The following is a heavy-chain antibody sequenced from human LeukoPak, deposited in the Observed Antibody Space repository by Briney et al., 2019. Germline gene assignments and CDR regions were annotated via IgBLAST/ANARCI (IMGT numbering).Heavy chain of an antibody. V-gene: IGHV1-18*04. CDR2: FSAYNGNT. CDR1: GYTFTSYG. CDR3: ARQYYYGSGSYYNGVPFPFDP. D-gene: IGHD3-10*01. Sequence: ASVKVSCKASGYTFTSYGISWVRQAPGQGLEWMGWFSAYNGNTNYAQKLQGRVTMTTDTSTSTAYMELRSLRSDDTAVYYCARQYYYGSGSYYNGVPFPFDPWGQGTLVTVSS. J-gene: IGHJ5*02.